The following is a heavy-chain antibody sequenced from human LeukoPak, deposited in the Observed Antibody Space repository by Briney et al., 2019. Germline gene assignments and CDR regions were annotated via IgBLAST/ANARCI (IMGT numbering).Heavy chain of an antibody. Sequence: PSETLSLTCTVSGGSISSYYWSWIRQPAGKGLEWIGRIYTSGSTNYNPSLKSRVTMSVDTSKNQFSLKLSSVTAADTAVYYCASGPPYDYGGDDAFDIWGQGTMVTVSS. CDR1: GGSISSYY. D-gene: IGHD4-23*01. CDR3: ASGPPYDYGGDDAFDI. CDR2: IYTSGST. V-gene: IGHV4-4*07. J-gene: IGHJ3*02.